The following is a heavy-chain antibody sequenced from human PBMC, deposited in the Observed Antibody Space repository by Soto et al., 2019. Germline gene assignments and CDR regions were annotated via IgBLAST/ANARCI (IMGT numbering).Heavy chain of an antibody. V-gene: IGHV4-34*01. Sequence: SETLSLTCTVYGWSFSGYYWSWIRQPPGKGLEWIGEMNHSGSTNYNPSLNSRDTISVDTTNNQFSLQLSSVPAAETAVYYCAGMGNCSGGSCYAHWGQGTLVTVSS. D-gene: IGHD2-15*01. CDR1: GWSFSGYY. CDR2: MNHSGST. J-gene: IGHJ4*02. CDR3: AGMGNCSGGSCYAH.